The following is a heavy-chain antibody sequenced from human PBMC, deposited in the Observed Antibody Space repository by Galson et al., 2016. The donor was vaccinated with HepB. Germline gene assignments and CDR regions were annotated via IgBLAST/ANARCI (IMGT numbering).Heavy chain of an antibody. CDR1: GGSISAFY. CDR3: AGGSRLRELFH. J-gene: IGHJ4*02. CDR2: LYFGRST. V-gene: IGHV4-59*01. Sequence: ETLSLTCTVSGGSISAFYWSWIRQPPGKGLEWLGYLYFGRSTNYNPSLKSRVIISVDTSKNQFSLKLSSVTAADSAVYYCAGGSRLRELFHWGQGTLVTVSS. D-gene: IGHD3-16*01.